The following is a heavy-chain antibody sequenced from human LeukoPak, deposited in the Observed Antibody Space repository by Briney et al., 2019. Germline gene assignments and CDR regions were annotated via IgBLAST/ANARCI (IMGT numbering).Heavy chain of an antibody. D-gene: IGHD6-13*01. Sequence: ASVKVSCKASDYTFTSYGISWVRQAPGQGLEWMGWISAYNGNTNYAQKLQGRVTMTTDTSTSTAYMELRSLRSDDTAVYYCASIAAAGGTIGRTLAREYFQHWGQGTLVTVSS. CDR1: DYTFTSYG. CDR3: ASIAAAGGTIGRTLAREYFQH. V-gene: IGHV1-18*01. J-gene: IGHJ1*01. CDR2: ISAYNGNT.